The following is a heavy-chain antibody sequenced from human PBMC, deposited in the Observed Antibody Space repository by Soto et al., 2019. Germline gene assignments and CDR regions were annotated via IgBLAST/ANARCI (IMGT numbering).Heavy chain of an antibody. Sequence: PGESLKISCQGSGYCFTSYWISWVRQMPGKGLEWMGRIDPSDSYTNYSPSFQGHVTISADKSISTAYLQWSSLKASDTAMYYCARMAEYQLPEYYYYGMDVWGQGTTVTVSS. CDR1: GYCFTSYW. J-gene: IGHJ6*02. CDR2: IDPSDSYT. CDR3: ARMAEYQLPEYYYYGMDV. D-gene: IGHD2-2*01. V-gene: IGHV5-10-1*01.